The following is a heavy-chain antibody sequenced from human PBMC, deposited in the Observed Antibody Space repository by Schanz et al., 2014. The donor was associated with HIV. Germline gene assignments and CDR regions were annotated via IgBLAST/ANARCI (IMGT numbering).Heavy chain of an antibody. J-gene: IGHJ6*02. CDR1: GYSFTSYD. V-gene: IGHV1-8*02. Sequence: QVQLVQSGAEVQKPGASVKVSCKASGYSFTSYDINWVRQATGQGLEWMGWMNPNSGNTGYAQKFQGRVTMTRNTSISTAYMELSSLRSEDTAVYYCARRGLVGATLYYYSYGMDVWGQGTTVTVSS. CDR3: ARRGLVGATLYYYSYGMDV. D-gene: IGHD1-26*01. CDR2: MNPNSGNT.